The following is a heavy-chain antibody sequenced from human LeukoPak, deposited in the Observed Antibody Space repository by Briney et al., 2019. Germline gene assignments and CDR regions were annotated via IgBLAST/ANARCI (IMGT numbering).Heavy chain of an antibody. D-gene: IGHD4-17*01. J-gene: IGHJ2*01. Sequence: PGGSLRLSCAAAGFTFSRDWMSWVRRAPGKGLEWVANIKQDGSEKYYVGSVKGRFTSSIDNAKNSLFLQMNSLRGDDTALYYCAREAPTESDWYFDLWGRGTLVTVSS. V-gene: IGHV3-7*01. CDR3: AREAPTESDWYFDL. CDR2: IKQDGSEK. CDR1: GFTFSRDW.